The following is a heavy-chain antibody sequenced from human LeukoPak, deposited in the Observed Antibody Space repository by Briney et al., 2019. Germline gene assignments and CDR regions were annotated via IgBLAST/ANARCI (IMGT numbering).Heavy chain of an antibody. J-gene: IGHJ4*02. CDR2: INHSGST. V-gene: IGHV4-34*01. CDR1: GGSFSGYY. Sequence: SETLSLTCAVYGGSFSGYYWSWIRQPPGKGLEWIGEINHSGSTNYNPSLKSRVTISVDTSKNQFSLKLSSVTAADTAVYYCARVPLRFGEFTTYYFDYWGQGTLVTVSS. D-gene: IGHD3-10*01. CDR3: ARVPLRFGEFTTYYFDY.